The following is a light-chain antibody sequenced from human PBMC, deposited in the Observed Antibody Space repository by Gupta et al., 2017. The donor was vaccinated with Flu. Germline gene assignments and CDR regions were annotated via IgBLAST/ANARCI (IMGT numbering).Light chain of an antibody. CDR2: GAS. V-gene: IGKV3-20*01. CDR1: QSVSSSY. CDR3: QQDGSSPYT. J-gene: IGKJ2*01. Sequence: VSLALSPGESATRACRASQSVSSSYLAWYQQKPGQAPRLLIYGASSRATGIPDRFSGSGSGTDFTLTISRLEPEDFAVYYCQQDGSSPYTFGQGTKLEIK.